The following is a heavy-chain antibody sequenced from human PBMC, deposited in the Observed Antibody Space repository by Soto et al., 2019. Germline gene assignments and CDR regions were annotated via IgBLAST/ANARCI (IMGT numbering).Heavy chain of an antibody. CDR1: GGSISSSNW. J-gene: IGHJ6*02. Sequence: SETLSLTCAVSGGSISSSNWWSWVRQPPGKGLEWIGEIYHSGSTNYNPSLKSRVTISVDKSKNQFSLKLSSVTAADTAVYYCARGRVVVPAARALDYYYGMDVWGQGTTVTVSS. V-gene: IGHV4-4*02. D-gene: IGHD2-2*01. CDR2: IYHSGST. CDR3: ARGRVVVPAARALDYYYGMDV.